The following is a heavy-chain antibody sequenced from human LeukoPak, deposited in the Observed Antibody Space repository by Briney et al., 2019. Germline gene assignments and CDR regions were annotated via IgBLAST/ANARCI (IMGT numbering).Heavy chain of an antibody. Sequence: SETLSLTCTVSRGSISGYSWSWIRQSPGGGLEWIGYIYYSGDTAYNPSLRSRVTMSVDTSKNQFSLQLRSMTTADTAVYYCARGRTVLLWFGARLDYWGQGTLVTVSS. J-gene: IGHJ4*02. CDR1: RGSISGYS. D-gene: IGHD3-10*01. CDR3: ARGRTVLLWFGARLDY. V-gene: IGHV4-59*01. CDR2: IYYSGDT.